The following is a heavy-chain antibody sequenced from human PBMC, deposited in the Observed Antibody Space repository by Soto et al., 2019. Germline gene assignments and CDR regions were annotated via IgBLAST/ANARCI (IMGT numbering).Heavy chain of an antibody. CDR2: IYYSGST. CDR1: GGSISSGGYY. CDR3: ARGGYCSGGSCYCYWFDP. D-gene: IGHD2-15*01. V-gene: IGHV4-31*03. Sequence: PSETLSLTCTVSGGSISSGGYYWSWIRQHPGKGLEWIGYIYYSGSTYYNPSLKSRVTISVDTSKNQFSLKLSSVTAADTAVYYCARGGYCSGGSCYCYWFDPWGQGTLVTVSS. J-gene: IGHJ5*02.